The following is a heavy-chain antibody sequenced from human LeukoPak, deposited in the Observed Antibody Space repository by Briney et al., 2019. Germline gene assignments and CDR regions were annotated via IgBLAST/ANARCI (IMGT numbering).Heavy chain of an antibody. J-gene: IGHJ4*02. CDR1: GYSISSGYY. D-gene: IGHD5-18*01. Sequence: PPETLSLACTVSGYSISSGYYWGWIRQPPEKGLEWIGSIYHSGSSYYNPSLKSRLTISVDTSKNQFSLKLSSVTAADTAVYYCVGIRGYSYGYIDYWGQGILVTVSS. V-gene: IGHV4-38-2*02. CDR2: IYHSGSS. CDR3: VGIRGYSYGYIDY.